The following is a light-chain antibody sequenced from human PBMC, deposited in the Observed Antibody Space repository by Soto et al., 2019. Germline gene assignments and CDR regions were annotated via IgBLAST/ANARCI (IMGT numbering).Light chain of an antibody. CDR3: QQYYSYPPT. V-gene: IGKV1-8*01. Sequence: AIRMTQSPSSLSASTGDRVTSTCRASQGISSYLAWYQQKPGKAPKLLIYAASTLQSGVPSRFSGSGSGTDFTLTISCLQSEDFATYYCQQYYSYPPTFGGGTKVEIE. CDR2: AAS. CDR1: QGISSY. J-gene: IGKJ4*01.